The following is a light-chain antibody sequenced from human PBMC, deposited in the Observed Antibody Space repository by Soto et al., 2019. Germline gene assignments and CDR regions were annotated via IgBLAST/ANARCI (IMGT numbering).Light chain of an antibody. CDR3: QSYDNSLSAYV. Sequence: QSVLTQPPSLSGAPGQRVTISCTGSSSDIGAGSEVHRYQQLPGTAPKLLIFGSTNRPSGVPDRFSGSKSATSASLAITGLQTEVEADYYCQSYDNSLSAYVFGTGTKLTVL. V-gene: IGLV1-40*01. CDR2: GST. J-gene: IGLJ1*01. CDR1: SSDIGAGSE.